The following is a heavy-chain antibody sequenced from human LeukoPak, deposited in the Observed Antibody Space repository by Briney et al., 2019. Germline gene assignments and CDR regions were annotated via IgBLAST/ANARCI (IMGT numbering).Heavy chain of an antibody. D-gene: IGHD1-20*01. CDR2: IYTSGNT. CDR3: ARDLVNSITGTTHYYYYYYMDV. J-gene: IGHJ6*03. Sequence: PSQTLSLTCTVSGGSISSGSYYWRWIRQPAGKGLEWIGRIYTSGNTNYNPSLKSRVTISVDTSKNQFSLKLSSVTAADTAVYYCARDLVNSITGTTHYYYYYYMDVWGKGTTVTISS. CDR1: GGSISSGSYY. V-gene: IGHV4-61*02.